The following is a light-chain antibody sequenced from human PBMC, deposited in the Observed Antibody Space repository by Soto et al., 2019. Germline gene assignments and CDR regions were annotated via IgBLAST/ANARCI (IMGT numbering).Light chain of an antibody. CDR3: QQYYISPQT. Sequence: DIVMTQCPDSLAVSLGERATINCKSSQRVFYNSNNKHYLAWYQQKPGQPPKLLIYWASTRESGVPDRFSGGGSGTDFTLTISSLQAEDVAVYYCQQYYISPQTLGQGTKVEIK. J-gene: IGKJ1*01. CDR2: WAS. V-gene: IGKV4-1*01. CDR1: QRVFYNSNNKHY.